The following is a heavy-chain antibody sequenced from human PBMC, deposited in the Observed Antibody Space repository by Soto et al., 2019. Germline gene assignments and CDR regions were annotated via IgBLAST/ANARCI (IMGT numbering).Heavy chain of an antibody. V-gene: IGHV3-21*01. D-gene: IGHD5-12*01. CDR2: ISSSSSYI. J-gene: IGHJ4*02. CDR3: AREGDSGYDFNVDY. Sequence: GGSLRLSCAASGFTFSSYSMNWVRQAPGKGLEWVSSISSSSSYIYYADSVKGRFTISRDNAKNSLYLQMNSLRAEDTAVYYCAREGDSGYDFNVDYWGQGTLVTVSS. CDR1: GFTFSSYS.